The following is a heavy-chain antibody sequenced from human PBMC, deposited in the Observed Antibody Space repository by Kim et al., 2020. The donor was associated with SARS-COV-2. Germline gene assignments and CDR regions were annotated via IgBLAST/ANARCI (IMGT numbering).Heavy chain of an antibody. D-gene: IGHD3-22*01. CDR2: ISAYNGNT. J-gene: IGHJ6*02. Sequence: ASVKVSCKASGYTFTSYGISWVRQAPGQGLEWMGWISAYNGNTNYAQKLQGRVTMTTDTSTSTAYMELRSLRSDDTAVYYCARDLNGGYFYYYYYGMDVWGQGTTVTVSS. CDR1: GYTFTSYG. CDR3: ARDLNGGYFYYYYYGMDV. V-gene: IGHV1-18*04.